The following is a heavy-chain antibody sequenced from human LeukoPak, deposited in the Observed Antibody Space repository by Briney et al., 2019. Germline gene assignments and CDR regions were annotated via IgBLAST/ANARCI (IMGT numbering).Heavy chain of an antibody. J-gene: IGHJ4*02. Sequence: PGGSLRLSCAASGFTFSSYAMHWVRQAPGKGLEYVSAISSNGGSTYYANSVKGRFTISRDNSKNTLYLQMGSLRAEDMAVYYCARVGNGDGYNWEAGLGYWGQGTLVTVSS. CDR2: ISSNGGST. D-gene: IGHD5-24*01. CDR1: GFTFSSYA. CDR3: ARVGNGDGYNWEAGLGY. V-gene: IGHV3-64*01.